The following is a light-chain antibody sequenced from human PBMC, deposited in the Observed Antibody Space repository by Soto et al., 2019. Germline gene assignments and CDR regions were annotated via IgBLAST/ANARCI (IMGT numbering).Light chain of an antibody. Sequence: DIVMTKSPLSLPVTPGEPASISCTSTQSLLNRNGYNCLEWYLQRPGQSPQLLIYLGSNRASGVPDRFSGSGSGTDFTLKISRVEAEDVRVYYCMQSLQTPLTFGQGTKVDIK. CDR2: LGS. V-gene: IGKV2-28*01. CDR3: MQSLQTPLT. CDR1: QSLLNRNGYNC. J-gene: IGKJ1*01.